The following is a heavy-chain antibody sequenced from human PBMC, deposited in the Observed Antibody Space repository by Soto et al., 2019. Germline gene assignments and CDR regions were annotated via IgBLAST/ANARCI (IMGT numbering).Heavy chain of an antibody. V-gene: IGHV4-31*03. CDR1: GGSITVAYY. CDR2: IHYRGST. Sequence: PSETVSVTCRLYGGSITVAYYWNWIRQHPGKGLEWIGSIHYRGSTYYNPSLKTRITISLDRSNNQFSLNLSSVTAADTAVYYCARVRDSFGLDVQGQGSTGTVSS. CDR3: ARVRDSFGLDV. D-gene: IGHD2-15*01. J-gene: IGHJ6*02.